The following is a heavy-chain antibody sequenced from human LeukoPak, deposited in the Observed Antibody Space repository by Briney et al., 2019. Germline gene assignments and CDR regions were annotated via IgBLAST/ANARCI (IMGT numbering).Heavy chain of an antibody. Sequence: GASVKVSCKASGYTFTSYAMHWVRQAPGQRLEWMGWINAGNGNTKYSQKFQGRVTITRDTSASTAYMELSSLRSEDTAVYYCARGEMATMTFDYWGQGTLVTVSS. CDR3: ARGEMATMTFDY. J-gene: IGHJ4*02. D-gene: IGHD5-24*01. CDR2: INAGNGNT. CDR1: GYTFTSYA. V-gene: IGHV1-3*01.